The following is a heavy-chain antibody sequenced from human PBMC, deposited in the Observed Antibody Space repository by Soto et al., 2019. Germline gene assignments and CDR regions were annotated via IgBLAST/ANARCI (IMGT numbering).Heavy chain of an antibody. CDR1: GGSISSGGYY. Sequence: TLSLTCTVSGGSISSGGYYWSWIRQHPGKGLEWIGYIYYSGSTYYNPSLKSRVTISVDTSKKQFSLKLSSVTAADTAVYYCARDRRANYYGSGSYFDYWGQGTPVTVSS. CDR3: ARDRRANYYGSGSYFDY. J-gene: IGHJ4*02. V-gene: IGHV4-31*03. CDR2: IYYSGST. D-gene: IGHD3-10*01.